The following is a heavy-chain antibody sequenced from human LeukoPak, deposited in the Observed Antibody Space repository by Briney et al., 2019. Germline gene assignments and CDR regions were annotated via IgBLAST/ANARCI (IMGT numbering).Heavy chain of an antibody. CDR3: ARERCYYGSGSYCSFDP. V-gene: IGHV3-74*01. CDR2: INSDGSST. J-gene: IGHJ5*02. CDR1: GFTFSSYW. D-gene: IGHD3-10*01. Sequence: GGSLRLSCAASGFTFSSYWMHWVRQAPGKGLVWVSRINSDGSSTSYADSVKGRFTISRDNAKNTLYLQMNSLRAEDTAVYYCARERCYYGSGSYCSFDPWGQGTLVTVSS.